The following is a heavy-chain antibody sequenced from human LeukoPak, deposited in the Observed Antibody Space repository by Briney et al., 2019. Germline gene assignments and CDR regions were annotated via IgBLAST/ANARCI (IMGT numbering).Heavy chain of an antibody. V-gene: IGHV4-59*01. CDR1: GGSFSGYY. D-gene: IGHD3-22*01. J-gene: IGHJ4*02. Sequence: PSETLSLTCAVYGGSFSGYYWSWIRQPPGKGLEWIGYIYYSGSTHYNPSLKSRLTISVDTSKNQFSLKLSSVTAADTAVYYCAREDTSGYSDYWGQGTLVTVSS. CDR3: AREDTSGYSDY. CDR2: IYYSGST.